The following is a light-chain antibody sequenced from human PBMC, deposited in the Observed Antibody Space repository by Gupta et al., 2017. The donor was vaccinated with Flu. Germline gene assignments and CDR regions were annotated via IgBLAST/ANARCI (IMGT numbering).Light chain of an antibody. J-gene: IGLJ3*02. CDR1: SGINVGSYR. CDR2: YNSDSDN. V-gene: IGLV5-45*01. Sequence: CTLRSGINVGSYRIFWYQQKPGSPPQYLLRYNSDSDNQQGSGVPSRFSGSKDASANAGILHISGLQSEDEADYYCMIWHTTGWVFGGGTKLTVL. CDR3: MIWHTTGWV.